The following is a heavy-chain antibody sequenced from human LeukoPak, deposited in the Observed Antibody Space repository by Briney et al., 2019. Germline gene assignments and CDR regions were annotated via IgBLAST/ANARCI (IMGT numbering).Heavy chain of an antibody. D-gene: IGHD6-6*01. CDR3: ARDRAGSSSPELSFDY. CDR2: IIPIFGTA. J-gene: IGHJ4*02. Sequence: VASVKVSCKASGGTFSSYAISWVRQAPGQGLEWMGGIIPIFGTANYAQKFQGRVTITADKSTSTAYMELSSLRSEDTAVYYCARDRAGSSSPELSFDYWGQGTLVTVSS. CDR1: GGTFSSYA. V-gene: IGHV1-69*06.